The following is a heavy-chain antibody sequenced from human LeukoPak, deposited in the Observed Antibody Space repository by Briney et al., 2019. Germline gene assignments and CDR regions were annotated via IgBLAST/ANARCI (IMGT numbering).Heavy chain of an antibody. J-gene: IGHJ3*02. V-gene: IGHV4-31*03. CDR3: ARADNTGGYWAFDI. Sequence: SQTLSLTCTVSGGSISSGGYYWSWIRQHPGKGLEWIGYIYCSGSTYYNPSLKSRVTISVDTSKNQFSLKLSSVTAADTAVYYCARADNTGGYWAFDIWGQGTMVTVSS. D-gene: IGHD3-10*01. CDR2: IYCSGST. CDR1: GGSISSGGYY.